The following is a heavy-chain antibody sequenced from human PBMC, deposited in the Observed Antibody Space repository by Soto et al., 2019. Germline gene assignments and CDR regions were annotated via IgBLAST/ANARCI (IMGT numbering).Heavy chain of an antibody. CDR3: ARALPVAKGGFDP. J-gene: IGHJ5*02. D-gene: IGHD2-2*01. CDR2: IYTAGGT. V-gene: IGHV3-53*01. CDR1: GFTVINTY. Sequence: GGSLRLSCAASGFTVINTYMTWGRQPPGKGLECVSVIYTAGGTNYADSVKGRFIISRDNSKNTLYLQMNSLRAEDTAVYYCARALPVAKGGFDPWGQGTLVTVSS.